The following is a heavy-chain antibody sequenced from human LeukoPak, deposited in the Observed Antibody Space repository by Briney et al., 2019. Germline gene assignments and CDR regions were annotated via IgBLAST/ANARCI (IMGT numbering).Heavy chain of an antibody. CDR1: AGSFSGYY. CDR2: INLSGGT. Sequence: SETLSLTCAVYAGSFSGYYWSWIRQPPGKGLEWIGEINLSGGTNYNPSLKSRVAISVDTSKNQFSLKLSSVTAADTAVYYCARLPFRRQRYFDWQHYYFDYWGQGTLVTVSS. CDR3: ARLPFRRQRYFDWQHYYFDY. V-gene: IGHV4-34*01. D-gene: IGHD3-9*01. J-gene: IGHJ4*02.